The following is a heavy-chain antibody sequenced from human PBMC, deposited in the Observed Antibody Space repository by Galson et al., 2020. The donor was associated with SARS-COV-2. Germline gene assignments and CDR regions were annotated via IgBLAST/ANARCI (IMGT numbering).Heavy chain of an antibody. CDR3: ARDGYNNWGNWFGP. J-gene: IGHJ5*02. Sequence: GESLKISCAASGFTFSTYAIHWVRQAPGQGLEWVAVISYNGDNKYFADSVKGRFTISRDNSKNTIYLHMGSLTDEDTAVYYCARDGYNNWGNWFGPWGQGTLVTVS. CDR2: ISYNGDNK. D-gene: IGHD1-1*01. CDR1: GFTFSTYA. V-gene: IGHV3-30-3*01.